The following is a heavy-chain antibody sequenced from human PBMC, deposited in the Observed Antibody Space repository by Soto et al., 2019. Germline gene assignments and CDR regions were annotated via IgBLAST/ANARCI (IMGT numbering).Heavy chain of an antibody. CDR1: GFTFSSYA. CDR2: ISGSGGST. D-gene: IGHD4-17*01. J-gene: IGHJ4*02. Sequence: PGGSLRLSCAASGFTFSSYAMIWVRQAPGKGLEWVSAISGSGGSTYYADSVKGRFTISRDNSKNTLYLQMNSLKAEDTAVYYCAKSLKNYGDITPAQYYFDYWGQGTLVTVSS. V-gene: IGHV3-23*01. CDR3: AKSLKNYGDITPAQYYFDY.